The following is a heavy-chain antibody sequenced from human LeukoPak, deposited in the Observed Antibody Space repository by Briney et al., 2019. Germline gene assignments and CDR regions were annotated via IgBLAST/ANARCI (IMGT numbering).Heavy chain of an antibody. D-gene: IGHD3-3*01. V-gene: IGHV4-4*07. CDR2: IYTSGST. Sequence: SETLSLTCTVSGGSISSYYWSWIRQPAGKGLEWIGRIYTSGSTNYNPSLKSRVTMSVDTSKNQFSLKLSSVTAADTAVYYCARDGLRFLEWLSSGFDPWGQGTLVTVSS. CDR3: ARDGLRFLEWLSSGFDP. J-gene: IGHJ5*02. CDR1: GGSISSYY.